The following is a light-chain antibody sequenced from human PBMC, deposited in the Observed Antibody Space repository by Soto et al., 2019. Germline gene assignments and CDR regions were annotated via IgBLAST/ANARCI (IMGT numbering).Light chain of an antibody. J-gene: IGKJ1*01. CDR1: QSIANY. Sequence: DIQMTQSPSSLSASVGDRVTITCRASQSIANYLSWCQQKPGKAPKLLIYGASNLNRGVPSRFTGSGSGADFNLTISSLQAEDFATYYCQQSYGLPRTFGQGTKVDIK. CDR3: QQSYGLPRT. V-gene: IGKV1-39*01. CDR2: GAS.